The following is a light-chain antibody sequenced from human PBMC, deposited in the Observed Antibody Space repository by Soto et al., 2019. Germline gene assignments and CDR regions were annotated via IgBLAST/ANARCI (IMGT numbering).Light chain of an antibody. CDR2: DAS. Sequence: EIVLTQSPATRSLSPGERATLSCMASQSVSSYLAWYQQKPGQAPRLLIYDASNRATGIPARFSGSGSGTDFTLTISSLEREDFAVYYCQQRSNWPMYTFGQGTKLEIK. J-gene: IGKJ2*01. CDR1: QSVSSY. CDR3: QQRSNWPMYT. V-gene: IGKV3-11*01.